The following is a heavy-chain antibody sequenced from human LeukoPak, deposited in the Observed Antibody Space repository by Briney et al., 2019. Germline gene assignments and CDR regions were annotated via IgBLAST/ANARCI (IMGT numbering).Heavy chain of an antibody. CDR2: INTNTGNP. J-gene: IGHJ5*02. CDR1: GYTFTSYA. CDR3: AREGRLRFLEWLLESGNWFDH. D-gene: IGHD3-3*01. Sequence: ASVKVSCKASGYTFTSYAMNWVRQAPGQGLEWMGWINTNTGNPTYAQGFTGRFVFSLDTSVSTAYLQISSLKAEDTAVYYCAREGRLRFLEWLLESGNWFDHWGQGTLVTVSS. V-gene: IGHV7-4-1*02.